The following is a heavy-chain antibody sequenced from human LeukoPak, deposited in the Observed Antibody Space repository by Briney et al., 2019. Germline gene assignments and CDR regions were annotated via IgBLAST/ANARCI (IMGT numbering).Heavy chain of an antibody. J-gene: IGHJ4*02. Sequence: ASVKVSCKASGYTFTGYYIHWVRQAPGQGLEWMGMIYPRDGSTSYAQKFQGRVTETRDTSTSTVHMELSGLRSEDTAVYYCARDQEAFDYWGQGTLVTVSS. CDR1: GYTFTGYY. CDR3: ARDQEAFDY. V-gene: IGHV1-46*01. CDR2: IYPRDGST.